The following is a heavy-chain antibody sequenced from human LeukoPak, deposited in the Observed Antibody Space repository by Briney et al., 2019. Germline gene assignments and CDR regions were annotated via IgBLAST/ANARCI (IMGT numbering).Heavy chain of an antibody. CDR3: ARATYYYDSSGRTDAFDI. CDR2: IYTSGST. V-gene: IGHV4-61*02. CDR1: GGSISIGSYY. Sequence: PSETLSLTCTVSGGSISIGSYYWSWIRQPAGKGLEWIGLIYTSGSTNYNPSLKSQVTISVDTSKNQFSLKLSSVTAADTAVYYCARATYYYDSSGRTDAFDIWGQGTMVTVSS. D-gene: IGHD3-22*01. J-gene: IGHJ3*02.